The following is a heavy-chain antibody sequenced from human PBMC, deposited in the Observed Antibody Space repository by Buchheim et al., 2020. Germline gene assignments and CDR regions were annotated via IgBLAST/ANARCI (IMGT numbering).Heavy chain of an antibody. CDR3: ARQVVGATDAFDI. CDR2: INPNSGGT. Sequence: QVQLVQSGAEVKKPGASVKVSCKASGYTFTDYYIHWVRQAPGQGLEWMGWINPNSGGTNDAQKFQGWVTMTRDTSISTAYMELSRLRSDDTAVYYCARQVVGATDAFDIWGQGT. D-gene: IGHD1-26*01. V-gene: IGHV1-2*04. CDR1: GYTFTDYY. J-gene: IGHJ3*02.